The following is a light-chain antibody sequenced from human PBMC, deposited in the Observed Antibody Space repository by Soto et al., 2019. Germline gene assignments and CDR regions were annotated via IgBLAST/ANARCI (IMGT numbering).Light chain of an antibody. J-gene: IGKJ1*01. CDR3: QQSYSTTWT. CDR2: AAS. CDR1: QSISNY. V-gene: IGKV1-39*01. Sequence: DIQMTHSASSLCSSIQQRVTITCRASQSISNYLNWFQQKPGEAPKLLIYAASSLPSGVPSRFSGSGSGTDFTLTISSLQPEDFATYSCQQSYSTTWTFGQGTKVDI.